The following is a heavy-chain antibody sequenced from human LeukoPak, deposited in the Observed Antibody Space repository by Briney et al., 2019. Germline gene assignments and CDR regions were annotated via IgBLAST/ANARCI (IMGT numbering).Heavy chain of an antibody. CDR2: IYYSGST. CDR1: GGSISSSSYY. V-gene: IGHV4-39*07. J-gene: IGHJ5*02. CDR3: ASGYCSSTSCYRGVYNWFDP. D-gene: IGHD2-2*03. Sequence: SETLSLTCTVSGGSISSSSYYWGWIRQPPGKGLEWIGSIYYSGSTYYNPSLKSRVTISVDTSKNQFSLELSSVTAADTAVYYCASGYCSSTSCYRGVYNWFDPWGQGTLVTVSS.